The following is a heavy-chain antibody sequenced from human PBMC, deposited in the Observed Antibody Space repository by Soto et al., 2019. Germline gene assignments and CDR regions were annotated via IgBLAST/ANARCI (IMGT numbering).Heavy chain of an antibody. J-gene: IGHJ3*02. CDR2: IYYSGST. Sequence: PSETLSLTCTVSDGSISGYYWSWIRQRPGKGLEWIGYIYYSGSTNYNPSLKNRVTTSLDTSKNQFSLKLSSVTAADTAFYYCAIDKNGRSAFDICGQRTLVTV. D-gene: IGHD2-15*01. CDR3: AIDKNGRSAFDI. CDR1: DGSISGYY. V-gene: IGHV4-59*01.